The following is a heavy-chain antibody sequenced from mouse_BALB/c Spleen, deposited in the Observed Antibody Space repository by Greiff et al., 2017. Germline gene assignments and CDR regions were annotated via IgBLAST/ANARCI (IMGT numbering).Heavy chain of an antibody. Sequence: EVQRVESGPDLVKPSQSLSLTCTVTGYSITSGYSWHWIRQFPGNKLEWMGYIHYSGSTNYNPSLKRRISITRDTSKNQFFLQLNSVTTEDTATYSSASSTTMKTTLAMDYWGQGTSVTVSS. D-gene: IGHD2-4*01. V-gene: IGHV3-1*02. CDR1: GYSITSGYS. CDR2: IHYSGST. J-gene: IGHJ4*01. CDR3: ASSTTMKTTLAMDY.